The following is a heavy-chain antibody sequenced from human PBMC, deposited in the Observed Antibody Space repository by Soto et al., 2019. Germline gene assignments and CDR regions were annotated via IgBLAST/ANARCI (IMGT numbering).Heavy chain of an antibody. Sequence: GESLKISCKGSGYSFTSYWISWVRQMPGKGLEGMGRIDPSDSYTNYSPSFQGHVTISADKSISTAYLQWSSLKPSDTAMYYCARSIAVAGTVGFDYYYYGMDVWGQGTTVTVSS. CDR3: ARSIAVAGTVGFDYYYYGMDV. D-gene: IGHD6-19*01. CDR2: IDPSDSYT. J-gene: IGHJ6*02. V-gene: IGHV5-10-1*01. CDR1: GYSFTSYW.